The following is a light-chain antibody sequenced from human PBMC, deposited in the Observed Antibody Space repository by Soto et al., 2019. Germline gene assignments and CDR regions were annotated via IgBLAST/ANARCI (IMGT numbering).Light chain of an antibody. CDR1: SYNIGNNY. Sequence: QSVLTQSPSVSGAPGQTVTISCSGSSYNIGNNYVSWYQQLPGTAPKLLIYDNNKRPSGIPDRFSGSKSGTSGTLDITGLQAGDEADYYCATWAGSRPREVFGGGTKLTVL. J-gene: IGLJ3*02. V-gene: IGLV1-51*01. CDR3: ATWAGSRPREV. CDR2: DNN.